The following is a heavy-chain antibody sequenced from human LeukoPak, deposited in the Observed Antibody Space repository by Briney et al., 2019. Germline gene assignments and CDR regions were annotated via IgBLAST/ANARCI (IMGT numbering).Heavy chain of an antibody. V-gene: IGHV3-21*01. CDR1: GFTFSSYS. D-gene: IGHD2/OR15-2a*01. CDR2: ISSSSSYI. Sequence: GGSLRLSCAASGFTFSSYSMNWVRQAPGKGLEWVSSISSSSSYIYYADSVKGRFTISRDNAKNSLYLQMNSLRAEDTAVYYCARCLLPFRLINDAFDIWGQGTMVTVSS. J-gene: IGHJ3*02. CDR3: ARCLLPFRLINDAFDI.